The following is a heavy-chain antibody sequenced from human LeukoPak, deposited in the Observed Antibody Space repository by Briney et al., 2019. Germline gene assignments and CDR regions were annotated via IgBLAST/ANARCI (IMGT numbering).Heavy chain of an antibody. CDR2: IRYDGSNK. CDR3: AKGTGSSGYSFDY. Sequence: PGGSLRLSCAASGFTFSSYGMHWVRQAPGKGLEWVAFIRYDGSNKYYADSVKGRFTISRDNSKNTLYLQKNSLRAEDTAVYYCAKGTGSSGYSFDYWGQGTLVTVSS. CDR1: GFTFSSYG. J-gene: IGHJ4*02. V-gene: IGHV3-30*02. D-gene: IGHD3-22*01.